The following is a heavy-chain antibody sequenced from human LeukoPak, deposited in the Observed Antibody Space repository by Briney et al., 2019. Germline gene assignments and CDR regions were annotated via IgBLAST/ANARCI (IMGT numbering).Heavy chain of an antibody. CDR2: ISSSSSYI. D-gene: IGHD4-11*01. Sequence: GGSLRLSCAASGFTFSSYSMNWVRQAPGKGLEWVSSISSSSSYIYYADSVKGRFTISRDNAKNSLYLQLNSLRAEDTAVYYCARGSRDDYSNPPFDHWGQGTLVTVSS. V-gene: IGHV3-21*01. CDR3: ARGSRDDYSNPPFDH. J-gene: IGHJ4*02. CDR1: GFTFSSYS.